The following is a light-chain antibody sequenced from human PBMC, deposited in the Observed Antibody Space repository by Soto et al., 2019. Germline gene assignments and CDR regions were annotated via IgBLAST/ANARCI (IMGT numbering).Light chain of an antibody. V-gene: IGKV4-1*01. J-gene: IGKJ1*01. CDR2: WAS. CDR1: QSVSYSSNNNNF. Sequence: DIVMTQSPDSLAVSLGEGATINCKSSQSVSYSSNNNNFLAWYQKKPGQPPKLLIHWASTRESGVPDRFSGSGSGTDFTLTISSLQAEDVAVYYCQQYYDAPWTFGEGTKVVIQ. CDR3: QQYYDAPWT.